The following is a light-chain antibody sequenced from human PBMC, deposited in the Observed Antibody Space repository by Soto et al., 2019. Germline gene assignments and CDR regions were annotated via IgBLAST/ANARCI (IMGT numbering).Light chain of an antibody. J-gene: IGKJ2*01. Sequence: DVQMTQSPSSLSPSVGDRVTITCRASQSVRTYLIWYQQKPGKAPSVLIHSASTLQSGVPSRFRGSGSETDFTLTITSLQPADFATYYCQQSYSTPYTFGQGTKLEIK. CDR2: SAS. V-gene: IGKV1-39*01. CDR1: QSVRTY. CDR3: QQSYSTPYT.